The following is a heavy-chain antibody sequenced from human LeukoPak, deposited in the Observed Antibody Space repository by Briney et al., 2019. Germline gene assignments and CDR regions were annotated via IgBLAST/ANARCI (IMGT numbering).Heavy chain of an antibody. CDR1: GYTFTGYY. V-gene: IGHV1-2*02. CDR2: INPNSGGT. J-gene: IGHJ5*02. Sequence: ASVKVSCKASGYTFTGYYMHWVRQAPGQGLEWMGWINPNSGGTNYAQKFQGRVTMTRDTSISTAYMELSRLRSDDTAVYYCARDKVSRVTKPRGSGFAPWGQEPLVTVSS. D-gene: IGHD4-17*01. CDR3: ARDKVSRVTKPRGSGFAP.